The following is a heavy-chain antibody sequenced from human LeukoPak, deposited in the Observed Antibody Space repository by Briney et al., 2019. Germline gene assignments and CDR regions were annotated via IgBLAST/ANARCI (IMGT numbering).Heavy chain of an antibody. CDR2: IYYSGST. J-gene: IGHJ4*02. Sequence: SETLSFTCTVSGGSISSSSYYWGWIRQPPGKGLEWIGSIYYSGSTYYNPSLKSRVTISVDTSKNQFSLKLSSVTAADTAVYYCARDRDDSSNWGQGTLVTVSS. CDR1: GGSISSSSYY. CDR3: ARDRDDSSN. V-gene: IGHV4-39*07. D-gene: IGHD3-22*01.